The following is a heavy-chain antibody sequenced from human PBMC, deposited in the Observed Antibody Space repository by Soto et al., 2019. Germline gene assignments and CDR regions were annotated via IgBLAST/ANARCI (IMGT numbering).Heavy chain of an antibody. Sequence: PGGSLRLSCAASGFTFSSYWIHWVRHAPGKGLVWVSRVNSDGSTTTYADSVKGRFTISRDNAKNTLYLQMNSLGAEDTALYYCARTVPSLALGGYFDYWSQGTLVTVSS. D-gene: IGHD1-1*01. CDR3: ARTVPSLALGGYFDY. V-gene: IGHV3-74*01. CDR2: VNSDGSTT. J-gene: IGHJ4*02. CDR1: GFTFSSYW.